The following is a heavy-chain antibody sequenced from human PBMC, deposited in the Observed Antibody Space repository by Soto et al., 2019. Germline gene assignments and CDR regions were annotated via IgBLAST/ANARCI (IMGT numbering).Heavy chain of an antibody. CDR3: ARDPGDTAMDRYYYYYGMDV. Sequence: ASVKVSCKASGYTFTSYGISWVRQAPGQGLEWMGWISAYNGNTNYAQKLQGRVTMTTDTSTSTAYMELRSLRSDDTAVYYCARDPGDTAMDRYYYYYGMDVWGQGTTVTVSS. CDR1: GYTFTSYG. CDR2: ISAYNGNT. D-gene: IGHD5-18*01. V-gene: IGHV1-18*01. J-gene: IGHJ6*02.